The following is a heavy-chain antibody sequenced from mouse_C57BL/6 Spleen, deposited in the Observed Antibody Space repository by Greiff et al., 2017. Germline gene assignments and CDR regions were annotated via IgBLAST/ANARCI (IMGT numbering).Heavy chain of an antibody. Sequence: EVQLQQSGPGLAQPSQTLSLTCSVTGYSITSDYWHWIRKFPGNKLEYMGYISYSGSTYYNPSLKSRISITRDTSKNQYYLQLNSVTTEDTATYYCAYSNYPAWFAYWGQGTLVTVSA. D-gene: IGHD2-5*01. J-gene: IGHJ3*01. V-gene: IGHV3-8*01. CDR1: GYSITSDY. CDR3: AYSNYPAWFAY. CDR2: ISYSGST.